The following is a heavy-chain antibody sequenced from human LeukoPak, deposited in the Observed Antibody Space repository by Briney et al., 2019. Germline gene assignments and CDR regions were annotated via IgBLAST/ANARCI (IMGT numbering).Heavy chain of an antibody. CDR1: GFTLSSYI. CDR3: AKDSTVSGSYYGMDI. Sequence: GGSLRLSCAASGFTLSSYIVTWVRQAPGEGLEWVSSISGSGSTTYFADSVKGRFTISRDNSKNTLYLQMSSLRAEDTAIYYCAKDSTVSGSYYGMDIWGQGTTVTVSS. V-gene: IGHV3-23*01. D-gene: IGHD3-22*01. J-gene: IGHJ6*02. CDR2: ISGSGSTT.